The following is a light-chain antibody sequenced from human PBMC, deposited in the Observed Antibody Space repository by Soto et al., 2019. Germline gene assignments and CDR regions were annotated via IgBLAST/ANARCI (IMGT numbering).Light chain of an antibody. J-gene: IGKJ1*01. CDR2: KAS. CDR1: QTISSW. Sequence: DVEMTQSPSTLSGSVGDRVTITCRASQTISSWLAWYQQKPGKAPKLLIYKASTLKSGVPSRFSGSGSGTEFTLTISSLQPDDFPNYYCQHYNSYPEAFRQGTKEDIK. V-gene: IGKV1-5*03. CDR3: QHYNSYPEA.